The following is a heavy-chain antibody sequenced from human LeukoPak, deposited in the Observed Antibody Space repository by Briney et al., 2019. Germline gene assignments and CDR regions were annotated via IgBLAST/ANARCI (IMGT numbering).Heavy chain of an antibody. Sequence: GASVKVSCKSSGYTSSNYGISWMRQAPGQGLEWMGWINPNSGGTNYAQKFQGWVTMTRDTSISTAYMELSRLRSDDTAVYYCARDYPELGFDYWGQGTLVTVSS. V-gene: IGHV1-2*04. J-gene: IGHJ4*02. CDR3: ARDYPELGFDY. D-gene: IGHD1-14*01. CDR2: INPNSGGT. CDR1: GYTSSNYG.